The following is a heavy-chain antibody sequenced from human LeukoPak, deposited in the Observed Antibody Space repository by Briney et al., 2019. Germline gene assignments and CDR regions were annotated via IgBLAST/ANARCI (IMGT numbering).Heavy chain of an antibody. J-gene: IGHJ4*02. CDR1: GFTFSSYG. Sequence: AGSLRLSCAASGFTFSSYGMHWVRQAPGKGLEWVAVISYDGSNKYYADSVKGRFTISSDNSKNPLYVQMNSLRAEETAVYYCAKGAGPFLRGGGYFDYWGQGTLVTVSS. CDR2: ISYDGSNK. V-gene: IGHV3-30*18. D-gene: IGHD2/OR15-2a*01. CDR3: AKGAGPFLRGGGYFDY.